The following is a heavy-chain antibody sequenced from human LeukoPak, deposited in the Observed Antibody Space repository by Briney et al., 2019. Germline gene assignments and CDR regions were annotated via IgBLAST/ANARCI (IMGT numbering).Heavy chain of an antibody. Sequence: PGGSLRLSCAASGFTFSSYSMNWVRQAPGKGLEWVSSISSSSYIYYADSVKGRFTISRDNAKNSLYLQMNCLRAEDTAVYYCARCLSGGIAAAGLEDWFDPWGQGTLVTVSS. CDR2: ISSSSYI. V-gene: IGHV3-21*01. J-gene: IGHJ5*02. CDR3: ARCLSGGIAAAGLEDWFDP. D-gene: IGHD6-13*01. CDR1: GFTFSSYS.